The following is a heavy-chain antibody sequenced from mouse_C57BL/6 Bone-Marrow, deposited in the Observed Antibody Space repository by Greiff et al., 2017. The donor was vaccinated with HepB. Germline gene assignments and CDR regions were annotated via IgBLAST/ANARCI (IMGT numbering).Heavy chain of an antibody. CDR2: IRSKSSNYAT. D-gene: IGHD1-1*01. V-gene: IGHV10-3*01. J-gene: IGHJ3*01. CDR1: GFTFNTYA. Sequence: EVQVVESGGGLVQPKGSLKLSCAASGFTFNTYAMHWVRQAPGKGLEWVARIRSKSSNYATYYADSVKDRFTISRADSQSMLYLQMNNLKTEDTAMCDCVGEKYYYGSDWCAYWGQGTLVTVAA. CDR3: VGEKYYYGSDWCAY.